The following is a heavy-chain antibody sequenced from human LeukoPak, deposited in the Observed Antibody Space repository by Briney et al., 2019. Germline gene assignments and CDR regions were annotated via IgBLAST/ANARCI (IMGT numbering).Heavy chain of an antibody. CDR3: ARGPRPYRYCSGGSCYRDDAFDI. V-gene: IGHV4-34*01. CDR2: INHSGST. Sequence: SETLSLTCAVYGGSFSGYYWSWIRQPPGKGLEWIGEINHSGSTNYNPSLTSRVTISVDTSKNQFSLKLSSVTAADTAVYYCARGPRPYRYCSGGSCYRDDAFDIWGQGTMVTVSS. CDR1: GGSFSGYY. D-gene: IGHD2-15*01. J-gene: IGHJ3*02.